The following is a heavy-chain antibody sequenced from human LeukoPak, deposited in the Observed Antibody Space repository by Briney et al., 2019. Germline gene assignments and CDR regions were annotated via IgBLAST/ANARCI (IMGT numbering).Heavy chain of an antibody. V-gene: IGHV1-2*06. D-gene: IGHD3-22*01. CDR2: IKPNSGGT. CDR1: GYTFTDYY. CDR3: ARAGVWDSSDTSGYHNGAFDI. J-gene: IGHJ3*02. Sequence: ASVKVSCKATGYTFTDYYMHWVRQAPGQGLEWMGRIKPNSGGTNYGQKFQGRVTMTRDTSISIAYMELSNLRSDDTAVYYCARAGVWDSSDTSGYHNGAFDIWGQGTMVTVSS.